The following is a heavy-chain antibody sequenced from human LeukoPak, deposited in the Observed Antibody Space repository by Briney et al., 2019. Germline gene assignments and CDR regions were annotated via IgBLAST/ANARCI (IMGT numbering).Heavy chain of an antibody. V-gene: IGHV4-59*01. CDR2: IYYSGST. Sequence: SETLSLTCTVSGGSISGYYWSWIRQPPGKGLEWMGYIYYSGSTNYNPSLKSRVTLSGDTSKNQFSLKLTSVTAADTAGYYCARGYYDSSGYYLAAYWGQGTLVTVSS. CDR1: GGSISGYY. J-gene: IGHJ4*02. D-gene: IGHD3-22*01. CDR3: ARGYYDSSGYYLAAY.